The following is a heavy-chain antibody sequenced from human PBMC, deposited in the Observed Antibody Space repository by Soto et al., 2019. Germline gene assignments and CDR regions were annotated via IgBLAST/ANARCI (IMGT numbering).Heavy chain of an antibody. CDR1: GGTFNGYG. CDR3: ARGVSNSGAYYTGPSAYDL. J-gene: IGHJ3*01. D-gene: IGHD3-10*01. CDR2: TVPVFDTS. Sequence: QVQLVQSGAVVKKPGSSVEVSCKASGGTFNGYGISWVRQAPGQGLEWMGGTVPVFDTSKYVPRFQGRVTITADKSTSTADMELSSVRSEDTAIYFCARGVSNSGAYYTGPSAYDLWGQGTLVIVSS. V-gene: IGHV1-69*06.